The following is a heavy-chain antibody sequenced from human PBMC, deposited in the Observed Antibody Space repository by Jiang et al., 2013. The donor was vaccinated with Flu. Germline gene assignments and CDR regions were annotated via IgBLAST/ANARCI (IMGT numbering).Heavy chain of an antibody. V-gene: IGHV3-30*02. Sequence: SRDNSKNTLYLQMNSLRAEDTAVYYCAKDRGYSSYSFDPWGQGTLVTVSS. D-gene: IGHD6-13*01. J-gene: IGHJ5*02. CDR3: AKDRGYSSYSFDP.